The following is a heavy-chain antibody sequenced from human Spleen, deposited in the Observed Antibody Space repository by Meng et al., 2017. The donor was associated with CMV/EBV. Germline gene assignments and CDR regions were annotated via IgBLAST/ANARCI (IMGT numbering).Heavy chain of an antibody. D-gene: IGHD5-18*01. CDR1: GGSFSGYY. CDR3: ARTAPDWYFEL. J-gene: IGHJ2*01. V-gene: IGHV4-59*01. Sequence: GSLRLSCAVYGGSFSGYYWSWIRQPPGKGLEWIGYIYYSGSTNYNPSLKSRVTISVDTSKNQFSLKLSSVTAADTSVYYCARTAPDWYFELWGRGTLVTVSS. CDR2: IYYSGST.